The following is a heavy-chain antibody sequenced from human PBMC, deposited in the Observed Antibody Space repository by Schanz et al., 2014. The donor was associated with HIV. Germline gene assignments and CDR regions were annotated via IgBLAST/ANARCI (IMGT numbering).Heavy chain of an antibody. V-gene: IGHV3-30*04. Sequence: QAQLVESGGGVVQPGGSLRLSCAASGFSSSNSVIHWVRQAPGKGLEWVAALFGSNEHYKESVKGRFTVSGETSKNTVDLQMTSLRPEXXXXXYCARDFLPPRHNGYFDHWGPGTLVTVSS. D-gene: IGHD3-3*01. CDR3: ARDFLPPRHNGYFDH. CDR1: GFSSSNSV. J-gene: IGHJ4*02. CDR2: LFGSNE.